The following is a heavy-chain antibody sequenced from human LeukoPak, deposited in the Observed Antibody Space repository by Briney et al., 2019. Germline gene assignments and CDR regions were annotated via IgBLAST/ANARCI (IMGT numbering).Heavy chain of an antibody. CDR3: ARDISYNSLDY. CDR2: INNDGSST. CDR1: GFTFSSYW. D-gene: IGHD6-13*01. Sequence: QPGGSLRLSCAASGFTFSSYWMHWVRQSPGKGLVWVSRINNDGSSTTYADSVEGRSTISRDNSKNTLYLEMNSLRAEDTAVYYCARDISYNSLDYWGQGTLVTVSS. J-gene: IGHJ4*02. V-gene: IGHV3-74*01.